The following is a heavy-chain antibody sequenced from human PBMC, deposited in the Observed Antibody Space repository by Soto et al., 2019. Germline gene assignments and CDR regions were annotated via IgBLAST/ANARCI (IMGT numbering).Heavy chain of an antibody. CDR1: GFTFSSYW. Sequence: EVQLVESGGGLVQPGGSLRLSCAASGFTFSSYWMHWVRQAPGKGLVWVSRINRDGSSINYADSARGRVTISRDNAKNTLYLQVNGLRAEDTAVYYCAREIATTGEYYFVYWGQGILVTVSS. CDR2: INRDGSSI. D-gene: IGHD6-13*01. CDR3: AREIATTGEYYFVY. V-gene: IGHV3-74*01. J-gene: IGHJ4*02.